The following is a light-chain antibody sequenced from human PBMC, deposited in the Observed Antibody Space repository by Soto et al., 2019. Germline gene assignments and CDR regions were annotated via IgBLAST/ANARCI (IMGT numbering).Light chain of an antibody. CDR2: STS. V-gene: IGKV3-20*01. CDR3: QQWVT. Sequence: EIVLTRSPGTLSLSPGERATLSCRASQTISTTFLTWYQQKPGQAPRLLIYSTSSRATGIPDRFSGSGSGTDFTLTISRLEPEDSAVYYCQQWVTFGGGTKVDIK. J-gene: IGKJ4*01. CDR1: QTISTTF.